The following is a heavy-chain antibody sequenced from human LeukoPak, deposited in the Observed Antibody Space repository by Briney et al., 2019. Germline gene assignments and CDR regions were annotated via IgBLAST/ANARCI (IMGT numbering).Heavy chain of an antibody. CDR2: IIPIFGTA. CDR3: ASTSIKKAKTGAFDI. V-gene: IGHV1-69*05. J-gene: IGHJ3*02. Sequence: SVKVSCKASGGTFSSYAISWVRQAPGQGLEWMGGIIPIFGTANYAQKFQGRVTITTDESTSTAYMELSSLRSEDTAVYYCASTSIKKAKTGAFDIWGQGIMVTVSS. D-gene: IGHD1-14*01. CDR1: GGTFSSYA.